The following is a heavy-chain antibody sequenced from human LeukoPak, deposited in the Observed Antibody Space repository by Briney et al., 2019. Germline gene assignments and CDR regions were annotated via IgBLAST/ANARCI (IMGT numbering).Heavy chain of an antibody. CDR2: IIPIFGTA. CDR3: ASATSTHFDY. V-gene: IGHV1-69*05. CDR1: GGTFSSYA. Sequence: AASVKVSCKASGGTFSSYAISWVRQAPGQGLEWMGGIIPIFGTANYAQKFQGRVTITTDESTSTAYMELSSLRSGDTAVYYCASATSTHFDYWAQGTLVPVSS. J-gene: IGHJ4*02.